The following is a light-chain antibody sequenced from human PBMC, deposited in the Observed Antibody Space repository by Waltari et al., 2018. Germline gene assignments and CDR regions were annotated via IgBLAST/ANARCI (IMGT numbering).Light chain of an antibody. CDR1: PSVSSN. V-gene: IGKV3-15*01. J-gene: IGKJ1*01. CDR2: GAS. CDR3: QQYNNWPRVP. Sequence: EIVMPQSPATLSVSPGERATLSCRASPSVSSNLAWYQQKPRQAPRLLIYGASTRANGIPARFSGSGSGTEFTLTISSLQSEDFAVYYCQQYNNWPRVPFGQGTKVEIK.